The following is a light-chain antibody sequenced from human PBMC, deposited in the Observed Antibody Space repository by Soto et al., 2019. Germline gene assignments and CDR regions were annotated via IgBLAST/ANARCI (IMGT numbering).Light chain of an antibody. J-gene: IGKJ5*01. CDR2: GAS. Sequence: EIVLTQSPGTLSLSPGERASLSCRASQTVSTNYLAWYQQKVGQAPRLLIYGASTRATGIPDRFSGSGSGTAFTLTISRLEPEDFAVYYCQQDGGSLPITFGQGTRLEIK. CDR3: QQDGGSLPIT. V-gene: IGKV3-20*01. CDR1: QTVSTNY.